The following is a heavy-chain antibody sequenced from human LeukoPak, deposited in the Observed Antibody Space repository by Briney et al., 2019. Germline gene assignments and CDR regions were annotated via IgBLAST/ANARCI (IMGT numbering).Heavy chain of an antibody. Sequence: GGSLRLSCAASGFTFSSYAMSWVRQAPGKGLEWVSAISGSGDSTYYGDSVKGRFTISRDNSKNTLYLQMNSLRAEDTAVYYCATLTDPFDYWGQGTLVTVSS. CDR2: ISGSGDST. CDR3: ATLTDPFDY. D-gene: IGHD2-15*01. V-gene: IGHV3-23*01. CDR1: GFTFSSYA. J-gene: IGHJ4*02.